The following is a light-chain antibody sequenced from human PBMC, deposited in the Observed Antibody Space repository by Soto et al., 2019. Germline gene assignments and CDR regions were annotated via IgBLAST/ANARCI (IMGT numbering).Light chain of an antibody. V-gene: IGLV9-49*01. Sequence: QSVLTQPPSASASLGASVTLTCTLSRGYSNYKVHWYQQRPGKGPRFVMRVGTGGIVGSKGDGIPDRFSVSGSGLDRYLTIKTLHQDDARASHCGAYHGSGSKFVRVFGGSTKLT. J-gene: IGLJ3*02. CDR1: RGYSNYK. CDR3: GAYHGSGSKFVRV. CDR2: VGTGGIVG.